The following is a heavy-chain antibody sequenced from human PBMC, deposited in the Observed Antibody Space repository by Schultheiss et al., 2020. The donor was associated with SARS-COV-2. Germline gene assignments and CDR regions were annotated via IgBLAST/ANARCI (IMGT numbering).Heavy chain of an antibody. CDR3: ALSAVAGRDY. V-gene: IGHV4-39*01. D-gene: IGHD6-19*01. CDR2: IYYSGST. CDR1: GGSISSSSYY. Sequence: SETLSLTCTVSGGSISSSSYYWGWIRQPPGKGLEWIGSIYYSGSTYYNPSLKSRVTISVDTSKNQFSLNLSSVTAADTAVYYCALSAVAGRDYWGQGTLVTVSS. J-gene: IGHJ4*02.